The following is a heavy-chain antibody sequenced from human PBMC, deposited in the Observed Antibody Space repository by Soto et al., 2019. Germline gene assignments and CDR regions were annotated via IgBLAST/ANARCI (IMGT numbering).Heavy chain of an antibody. J-gene: IGHJ5*02. CDR1: GGSVSSGSHY. Sequence: QVQLQESGPGLVKPSETLSLTCTVSGGSVSSGSHYWSWIRQPPGKGLEWIGYIYYSGSTNYNPSRESRVTVSADTSKNQFSLKLSSVTAADTAVYYCARDRWFDPWGQGTLVTVSS. CDR2: IYYSGST. CDR3: ARDRWFDP. V-gene: IGHV4-61*01.